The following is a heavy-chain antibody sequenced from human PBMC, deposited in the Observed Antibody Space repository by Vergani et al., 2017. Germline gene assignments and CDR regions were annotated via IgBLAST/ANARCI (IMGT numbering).Heavy chain of an antibody. CDR1: GYIFTTYW. CDR3: ARVGWSYYDSSGYYYAPGGWFDP. V-gene: IGHV5-51*01. J-gene: IGHJ5*02. CDR2: IYPDDSDT. Sequence: EVPLVQSEAEVRKPGESLKISCKGSGYIFTTYWIAWVRQMPGRGLEWMGIIYPDDSDTNYSPSFQGHVTISADKSISTAYLQWSSLKASDTAMYYCARVGWSYYDSSGYYYAPGGWFDPWGQGTLVTVSS. D-gene: IGHD3-22*01.